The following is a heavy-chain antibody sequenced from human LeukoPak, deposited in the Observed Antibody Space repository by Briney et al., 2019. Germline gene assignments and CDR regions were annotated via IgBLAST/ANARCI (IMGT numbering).Heavy chain of an antibody. CDR3: AREVDTAMRALFDY. V-gene: IGHV3-23*01. J-gene: IGHJ4*02. CDR1: GFTFRSYA. CDR2: ISGVGDRT. Sequence: GGSLRLSCTASGFTFRSYAMSWVRQIPGKGLEWISAISGVGDRTFYADSVKGRFTFSRDSSKNTLYPQMNSLRAEDTAVYYCAREVDTAMRALFDYWGQGTLVTVSS. D-gene: IGHD5-18*01.